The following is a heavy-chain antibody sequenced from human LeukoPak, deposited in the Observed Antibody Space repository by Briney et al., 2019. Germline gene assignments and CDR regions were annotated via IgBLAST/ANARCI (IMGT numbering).Heavy chain of an antibody. V-gene: IGHV4-59*08. CDR1: GGSISSYY. Sequence: SETLSLTCTVSGGSISSYYWSWIRQPPGKGLEWIGYIYYSGSTNYNPSLKSRVTISVDTSKNLFILKLSSVTAADTAVYYCARHSPSSYYYGMDVWGQGTTVTVPS. CDR3: ARHSPSSYYYGMDV. D-gene: IGHD6-6*01. CDR2: IYYSGST. J-gene: IGHJ6*02.